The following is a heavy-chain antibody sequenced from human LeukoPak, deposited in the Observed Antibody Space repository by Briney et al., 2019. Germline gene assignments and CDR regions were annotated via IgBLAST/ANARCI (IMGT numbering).Heavy chain of an antibody. V-gene: IGHV3-48*01. D-gene: IGHD6-13*01. Sequence: GGSLRLSCAVSGFSFSTYSWNWVRQTPGKGLERISYISRRGETIFYADSVKGRFTISRDNVNSFLYLQMNSLRAEDTALYYCARISKYSGRYDVMGAQGTLVTVSS. CDR2: ISRRGETI. CDR3: ARISKYSGRYDVM. CDR1: GFSFSTYS. J-gene: IGHJ4*02.